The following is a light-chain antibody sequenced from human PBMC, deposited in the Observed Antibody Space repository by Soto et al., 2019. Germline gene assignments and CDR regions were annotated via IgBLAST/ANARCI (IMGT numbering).Light chain of an antibody. CDR1: QDISNY. V-gene: IGKV1-33*01. CDR2: DAS. Sequence: IQMTQSPSSLSASVGDRVTITCQASQDISNYLNWYQQKPGKAPKLLIYDASNLETGVPSRFSGSGSGKNFTFTISSLKPKDIATYYCQKYDNPPRALTFGGGTRVDTK. J-gene: IGKJ4*01. CDR3: QKYDNPPRALT.